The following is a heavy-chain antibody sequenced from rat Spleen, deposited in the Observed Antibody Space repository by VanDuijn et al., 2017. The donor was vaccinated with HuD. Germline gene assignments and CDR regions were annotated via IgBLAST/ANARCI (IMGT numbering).Heavy chain of an antibody. CDR1: GFIFSDHF. D-gene: IGHD4-3*01. CDR3: ARQDTSGYSNWFAY. J-gene: IGHJ3*01. V-gene: IGHV5-25*01. CDR2: ISPSGVT. Sequence: EVQLVESDGGLVQPGGSLKLSCAASGFIFSDHFMAWVRQVPTMGLEWVASISPSGVTYYRDSVKGRFTVSRENAKSTLHLLMDSLRSEDTATYYCARQDTSGYSNWFAYWGQGTLVTVSS.